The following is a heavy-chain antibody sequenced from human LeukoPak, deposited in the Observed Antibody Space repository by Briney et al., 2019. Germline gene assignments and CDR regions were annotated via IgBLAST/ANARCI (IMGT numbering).Heavy chain of an antibody. J-gene: IGHJ4*02. CDR2: INPDSGGT. V-gene: IGHV1-2*02. CDR3: ARVASAVYSDY. CDR1: GYTFTGYY. Sequence: GASVKVSCKASGYTFTGYYMRWVRQAPGQGLEWMGWINPDSGGTNYAQNFQGRVTMTRDTSISTAYMELNRLRSDDTAVFYCARVASAVYSDYWGQGTLVTVSS.